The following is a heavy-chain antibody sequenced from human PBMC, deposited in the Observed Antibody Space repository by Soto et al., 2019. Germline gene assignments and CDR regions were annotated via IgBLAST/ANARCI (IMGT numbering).Heavy chain of an antibody. CDR2: ISYDGTNE. D-gene: IGHD1-1*01. Sequence: QVQLVESGGGVVQPGRSLRLSCAASGFTFHSFTMHWVRQSPGKGLEWVALISYDGTNEYYADSVQGRFTISRDNSKSTLYLQMNSLRTDDTALYYCARDPRETTDYLDYWGQGTLVTVSS. V-gene: IGHV3-30-3*01. CDR3: ARDPRETTDYLDY. J-gene: IGHJ4*02. CDR1: GFTFHSFT.